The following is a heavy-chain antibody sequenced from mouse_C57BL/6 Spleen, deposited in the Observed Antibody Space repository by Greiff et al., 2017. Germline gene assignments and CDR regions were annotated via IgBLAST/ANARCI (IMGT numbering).Heavy chain of an antibody. V-gene: IGHV1-82*01. CDR3: ARWGYGSSSDY. CDR1: GYAFSSSW. D-gene: IGHD1-1*01. J-gene: IGHJ2*01. CDR2: IYPGDGDT. Sequence: VQVVESGPELVKPGASVKISCKASGYAFSSSWMNWVKQRPGKGLEWIGRIYPGDGDTNYNGKFKGKATLTADKSSSTAYMQLSSLTSEDSAVYFCARWGYGSSSDYWGQGTTLTVSS.